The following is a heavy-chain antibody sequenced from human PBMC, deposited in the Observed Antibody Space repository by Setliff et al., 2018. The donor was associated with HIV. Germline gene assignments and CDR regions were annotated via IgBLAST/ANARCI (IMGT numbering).Heavy chain of an antibody. D-gene: IGHD3-22*01. CDR3: ARAPYHYDGRGNDFNWFDP. CDR2: IHPKTGGT. V-gene: IGHV1-2*02. J-gene: IGHJ5*02. Sequence: ASVKVSCKASGYTFTGYYIHWVRQTPGRGLEWMGWIHPKTGGTDYAQKFQGRVTMTRDTSISAAYMDLSRLTSDDTAVFYCARAPYHYDGRGNDFNWFDPWGQGTLVTVSS. CDR1: GYTFTGYY.